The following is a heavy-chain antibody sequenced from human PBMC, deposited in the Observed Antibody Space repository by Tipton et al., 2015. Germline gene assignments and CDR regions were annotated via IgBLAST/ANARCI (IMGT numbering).Heavy chain of an antibody. Sequence: TLSLTCTLSGGSISRGAYYWSWIRQHPGKGLEWIAYIFHSGSTYYNPSLKSRVTISVDTSKNLFSLKLSSVTAADTAVYYCARGGGGIAAFWFDPWGQGTLVTVSS. CDR1: GGSISRGAYY. J-gene: IGHJ5*02. CDR2: IFHSGST. V-gene: IGHV4-31*03. CDR3: ARGGGGIAAFWFDP. D-gene: IGHD3-16*01.